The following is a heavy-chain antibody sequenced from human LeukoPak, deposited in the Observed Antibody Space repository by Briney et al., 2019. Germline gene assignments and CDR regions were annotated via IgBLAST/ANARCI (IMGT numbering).Heavy chain of an antibody. J-gene: IGHJ1*01. D-gene: IGHD3-22*01. Sequence: ASVKVSCKVSGYTLTELSMHWVRQAPGKGLEWMGGFDPEDGETIYAQKFQGRVTMTEDTSTDTAYMELSSLRSEDTAVYYCATPVSYYYDSIGGYQYFQHWGQGTLVTVSS. V-gene: IGHV1-24*01. CDR3: ATPVSYYYDSIGGYQYFQH. CDR2: FDPEDGET. CDR1: GYTLTELS.